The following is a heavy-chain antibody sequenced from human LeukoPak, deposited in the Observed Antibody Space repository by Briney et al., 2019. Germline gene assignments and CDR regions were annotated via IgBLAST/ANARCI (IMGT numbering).Heavy chain of an antibody. Sequence: GESLKISCKGSGYSFTNYWIGWVRQMPGKGLEWMGIIYPGDSDTRYSPSFQGQVTISVDKSIDTAYLQWSSLKASDTAMYYCARQSGSYRSGIDYWGQGTLVTVSS. V-gene: IGHV5-51*01. J-gene: IGHJ4*02. CDR2: IYPGDSDT. CDR3: ARQSGSYRSGIDY. CDR1: GYSFTNYW. D-gene: IGHD1-26*01.